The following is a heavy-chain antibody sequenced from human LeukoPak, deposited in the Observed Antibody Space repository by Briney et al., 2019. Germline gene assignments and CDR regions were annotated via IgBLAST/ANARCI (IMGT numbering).Heavy chain of an antibody. CDR2: IKKDGSEK. J-gene: IGHJ4*02. V-gene: IGHV3-7*01. Sequence: PGGSLRLSCAASGFTFRNYWMTWVRQAPGKGLEWVANIKKDGSEKYYVDSVKGRFTISRDNAKNSVLLQMNSLRAEDAAVYYCARDVSVENDSSSRIHLDSWGQGTLVSVSS. D-gene: IGHD6-6*01. CDR3: ARDVSVENDSSSRIHLDS. CDR1: GFTFRNYW.